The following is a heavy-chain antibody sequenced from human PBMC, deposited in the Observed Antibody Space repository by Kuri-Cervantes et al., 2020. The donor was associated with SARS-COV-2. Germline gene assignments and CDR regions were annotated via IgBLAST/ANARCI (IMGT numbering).Heavy chain of an antibody. Sequence: GGSLRLSCAASGFTFSSYAMHWVRQAPGKGLEWVAVISYDGSNKYYADSVQGRFTISRDNSKNTLYLQMNSLRAEDTAVYYCARGGGSRWSYWGQGTLVTVSS. CDR1: GFTFSSYA. CDR3: ARGGGSRWSY. CDR2: ISYDGSNK. V-gene: IGHV3-30*04. J-gene: IGHJ4*02. D-gene: IGHD6-13*01.